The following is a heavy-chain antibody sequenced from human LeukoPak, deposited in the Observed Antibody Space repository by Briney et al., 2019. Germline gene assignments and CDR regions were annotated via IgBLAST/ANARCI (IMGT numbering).Heavy chain of an antibody. Sequence: ASVKVSCKASGYTFTGYYMHWVRQAPGQGLEWMGWINPNSGGTNYAQKFQGRVTMTRDTSISAAYMELSSLISDDTAVYYCASEASSIVGPTTLAYFDYWGQGTLVTVSS. CDR1: GYTFTGYY. CDR3: ASEASSIVGPTTLAYFDY. V-gene: IGHV1-2*02. CDR2: INPNSGGT. J-gene: IGHJ4*02. D-gene: IGHD1-26*01.